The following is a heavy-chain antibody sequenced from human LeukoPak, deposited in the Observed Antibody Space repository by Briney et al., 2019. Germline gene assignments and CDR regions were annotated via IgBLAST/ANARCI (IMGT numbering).Heavy chain of an antibody. V-gene: IGHV3-7*03. CDR3: ARDSVSSGWSSDTYYFDY. CDR1: GFTFSSYW. D-gene: IGHD6-19*01. CDR2: IKEDGSEK. Sequence: QPGGSLRLSCAASGFTFSSYWMSWVRQAPGKGLECVANIKEDGSEKYYVDSVKGRFTISRDNAKNSLYLQMNSLRAEDTAVYYCARDSVSSGWSSDTYYFDYWGQGTLVTVSS. J-gene: IGHJ4*02.